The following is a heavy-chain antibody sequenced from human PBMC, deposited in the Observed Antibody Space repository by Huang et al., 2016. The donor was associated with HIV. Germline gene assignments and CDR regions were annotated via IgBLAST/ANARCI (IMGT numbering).Heavy chain of an antibody. CDR2: ISTSGST. J-gene: IGHJ6*03. CDR3: AGSDSPNVCYYYYMDV. CDR1: GGSISSGRYY. D-gene: IGHD3-10*01. Sequence: QVQLQESGPGLLKPSQTLSLTCTVSGGSISSGRYYWNWIRQPAGKGLEWIVHISTSGSTNYNPSLKRRVTISEGTSKNEVALELRSVTAADTAVYYCAGSDSPNVCYYYYMDVWGKGITVTVSS. V-gene: IGHV4-61*09.